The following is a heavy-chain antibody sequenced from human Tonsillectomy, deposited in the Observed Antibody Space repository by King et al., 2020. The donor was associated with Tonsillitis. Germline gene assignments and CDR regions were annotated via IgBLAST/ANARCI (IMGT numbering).Heavy chain of an antibody. CDR1: GFTFRSYA. CDR2: ISGSGYKT. V-gene: IGHV3-23*04. J-gene: IGHJ4*02. CDR3: VRGMLTGSCADY. D-gene: IGHD2-15*01. Sequence: VQLVESGGGLVQPGGPLRLSCAASGFTFRSYALSWVRQSPGKGLQGVSAISGSGYKTYYIDSVKGRFTISRDNSKNTVSLQMNSLRAEDTGVYYCVRGMLTGSCADYWGQGTLVTVSS.